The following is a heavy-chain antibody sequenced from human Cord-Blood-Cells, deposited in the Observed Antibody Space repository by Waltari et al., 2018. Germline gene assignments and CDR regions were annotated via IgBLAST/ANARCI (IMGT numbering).Heavy chain of an antibody. CDR2: INPNSGGT. V-gene: IGHV1-2*02. CDR1: GYTFTGSY. J-gene: IGHJ6*03. D-gene: IGHD4-17*01. Sequence: QVQLVQSGAEVKKPGASVKVSCKASGYTFTGSYMHWVRQAPGQGLEWMGWINPNSGGTNYAQKFQGRVTMTRDTSISTAYMELSRLRSDDTAVYYCARGPYGDYGYYYYYYMDVWGKGTTVTVSS. CDR3: ARGPYGDYGYYYYYYMDV.